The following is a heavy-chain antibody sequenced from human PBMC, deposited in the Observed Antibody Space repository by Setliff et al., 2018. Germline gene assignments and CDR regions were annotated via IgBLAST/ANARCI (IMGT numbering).Heavy chain of an antibody. CDR2: ISYSGTP. Sequence: SETLSLTCTVSGGSISSYYWSWIRQPPGKGLEWIGSISYSGTPYYNASVESRVTISIDTSRNQFSLELRSVTVADTATYYCVRPGGTTVVARHFDYWGSGILVTVSS. J-gene: IGHJ4*01. D-gene: IGHD2-15*01. CDR3: VRPGGTTVVARHFDY. CDR1: GGSISSYY. V-gene: IGHV4-59*05.